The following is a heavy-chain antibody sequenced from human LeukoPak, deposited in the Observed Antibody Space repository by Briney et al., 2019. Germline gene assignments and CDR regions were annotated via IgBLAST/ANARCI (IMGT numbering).Heavy chain of an antibody. V-gene: IGHV3-48*01. J-gene: IGHJ3*02. CDR2: ISSSSGTI. CDR1: GFTFNRYA. Sequence: GGSLRLSCAVSGFTFNRYAMNWVRQVPGKGLEWVSFISSSSGTIFYADSVKGRFTISRDNAKNSLYLQMSSLRAEDTAVYYCARPGYCSGGSCYVAFDIWGQGTMVTVSS. CDR3: ARPGYCSGGSCYVAFDI. D-gene: IGHD2-15*01.